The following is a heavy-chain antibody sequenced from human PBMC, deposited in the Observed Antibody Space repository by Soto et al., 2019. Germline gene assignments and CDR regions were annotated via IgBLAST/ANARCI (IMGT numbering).Heavy chain of an antibody. CDR3: VQSRCGGECLQIYSSLSYYGLDV. J-gene: IGHJ6*02. Sequence: QITLKESGPTLVKPTQTLTLTCTFSGLSLRTTGVGVGWVRQPPGKALEWLALLYWDDDKRYRPSLKSRLTITKDTSEKQVVLTMTNMDTVDTATYYCVQSRCGGECLQIYSSLSYYGLDVWGQGTTVTVSS. V-gene: IGHV2-5*02. CDR1: GLSLRTTGVG. D-gene: IGHD2-21*01. CDR2: LYWDDDK.